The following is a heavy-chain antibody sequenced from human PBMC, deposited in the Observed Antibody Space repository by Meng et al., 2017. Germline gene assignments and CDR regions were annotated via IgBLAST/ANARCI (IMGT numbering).Heavy chain of an antibody. CDR3: VRDEDISAAGYLFGDY. CDR2: IKPQSGDT. Sequence: QLLPSGAELKMPGASVRLSCKAFGYTFTDYYIPWVRQAPGQGLEWMGHIKPQSGDTLYAQKFQGRVSMTRDTSISTAYVELSGLTSDDTAIYYCVRDEDISAAGYLFGDYWGHGTLVTVFS. CDR1: GYTFTDYY. D-gene: IGHD6-13*01. J-gene: IGHJ4*01. V-gene: IGHV1-2*06.